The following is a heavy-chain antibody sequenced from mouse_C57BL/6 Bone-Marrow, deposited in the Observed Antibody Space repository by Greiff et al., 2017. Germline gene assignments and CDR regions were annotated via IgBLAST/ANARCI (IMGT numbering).Heavy chain of an antibody. D-gene: IGHD1-1*01. J-gene: IGHJ1*03. CDR1: GYTFTSYW. CDR3: ARDPLITTVVAKGWYFDV. V-gene: IGHV1-69*01. CDR2: IDPSDSYT. Sequence: QVQLQQPGAELVMPGASVKLSCKASGYTFTSYWMHWVKQRPGQGLEWIGEIDPSDSYTNYNQKFKGKSTLTVDKSSNTAYMQLSSLTSEDSAVYYCARDPLITTVVAKGWYFDVWGTGTTVTVSS.